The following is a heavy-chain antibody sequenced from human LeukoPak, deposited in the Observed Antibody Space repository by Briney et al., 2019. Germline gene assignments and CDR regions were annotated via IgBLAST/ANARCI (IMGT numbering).Heavy chain of an antibody. V-gene: IGHV1-69*04. Sequence: GASVKVSCKASGCTFSSYAISWVRQAPGQGLEWMGRIIPILGIASYAQKFQGRVTITADKSTSTAYMELSSLRSEDTAVYYCAREPAGPPDYYDSSGYYHFPYNWFDPWGQGTLVTVSS. CDR2: IIPILGIA. CDR1: GCTFSSYA. CDR3: AREPAGPPDYYDSSGYYHFPYNWFDP. D-gene: IGHD3-22*01. J-gene: IGHJ5*02.